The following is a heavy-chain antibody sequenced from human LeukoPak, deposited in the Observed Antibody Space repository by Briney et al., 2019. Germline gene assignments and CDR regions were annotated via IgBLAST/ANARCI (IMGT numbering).Heavy chain of an antibody. Sequence: PSQTLSLTCTVSGGSISSGAYYWSWIRQHPGKGLEWIGYIYYSGSTYYNPSLKSRVTISVDTSKNQFSLKLSSVTAADTAVYYCARERAVGDGGPQLGYNWFDPWGQGTLVTVSS. CDR2: IYYSGST. D-gene: IGHD3-10*01. V-gene: IGHV4-31*03. CDR3: ARERAVGDGGPQLGYNWFDP. J-gene: IGHJ5*02. CDR1: GGSISSGAYY.